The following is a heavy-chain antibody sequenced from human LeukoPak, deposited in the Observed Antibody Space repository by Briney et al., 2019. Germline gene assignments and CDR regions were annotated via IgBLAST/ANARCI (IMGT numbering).Heavy chain of an antibody. J-gene: IGHJ4*02. D-gene: IGHD4-17*01. CDR3: ARETSSCYGDYPGGIDY. V-gene: IGHV4-31*03. CDR2: IYYSGST. Sequence: NPSETLSLTCTVSGGSISSGGYYWSWIRQHPGKGLEWIGYIYYSGSTYYNPSLKSRVTISVDTSKNQFSLKLSSVTAADTAVYYCARETSSCYGDYPGGIDYWGQGTLVTVSS. CDR1: GGSISSGGYY.